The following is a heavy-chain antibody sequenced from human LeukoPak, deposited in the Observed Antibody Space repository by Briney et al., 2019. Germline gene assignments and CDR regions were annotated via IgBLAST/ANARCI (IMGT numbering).Heavy chain of an antibody. CDR2: IYSGGST. D-gene: IGHD3-22*01. CDR3: ARSSSSGYYYGVVLDY. J-gene: IGHJ4*02. CDR1: GFTFSSYA. Sequence: GGSLRLSCAASGFTFSSYAMSWVRQAPGKGLEWVSVIYSGGSTYYADSVKGRFTISRDNSKNTLYLQMNSLRAEDTAVYYCARSSSSGYYYGVVLDYWGQGTLVTVSS. V-gene: IGHV3-53*01.